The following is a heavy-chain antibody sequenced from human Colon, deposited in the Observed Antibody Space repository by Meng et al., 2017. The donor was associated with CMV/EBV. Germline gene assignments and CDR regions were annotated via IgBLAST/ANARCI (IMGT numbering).Heavy chain of an antibody. CDR2: INPNNGNT. CDR3: ARDWGDTTKVIVDY. V-gene: IGHV1-18*01. J-gene: IGHJ4*02. CDR1: GYTFITYG. Sequence: SGYTFITYGIGWLRQAPGQGLEWMGWINPNNGNTVYAPRFRDRVTMTTDASTSTAYMELTSLTSDDTAVYYCARDWGDTTKVIVDYWGRGTLVTVSS. D-gene: IGHD3-10*01.